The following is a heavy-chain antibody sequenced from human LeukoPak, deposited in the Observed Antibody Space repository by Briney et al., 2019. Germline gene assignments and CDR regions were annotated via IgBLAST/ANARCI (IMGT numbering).Heavy chain of an antibody. Sequence: SKTLSLTCAVYGESLNSYYWSWIRQPPGKGLEWIGEIYESGSTEYNPSLKSRVTISMVPSKQQFSLSLTSVTAADTAVYYCARGAWATRLGSWGLGTPVIVSS. D-gene: IGHD2-15*01. V-gene: IGHV4-34*01. CDR2: IYESGST. CDR3: ARGAWATRLGS. J-gene: IGHJ4*02. CDR1: GESLNSYY.